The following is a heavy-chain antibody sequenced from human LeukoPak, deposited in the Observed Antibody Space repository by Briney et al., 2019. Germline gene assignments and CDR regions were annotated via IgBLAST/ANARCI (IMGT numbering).Heavy chain of an antibody. CDR3: AKGYGGSSAPGYY. CDR2: ISWNSGSI. D-gene: IGHD6-6*01. Sequence: GGSLRLSCAASGFTFDDYAMHWVRQAPGKGLEWVSGISWNSGSIGYADSVKGRFTTSRDNAKNSLYLQMNSLRAEDTALYYCAKGYGGSSAPGYYWGQGTLVTVSS. CDR1: GFTFDDYA. V-gene: IGHV3-9*01. J-gene: IGHJ4*02.